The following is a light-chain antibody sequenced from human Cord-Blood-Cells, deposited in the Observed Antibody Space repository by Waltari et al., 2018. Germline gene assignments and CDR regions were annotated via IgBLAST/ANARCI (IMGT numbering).Light chain of an antibody. Sequence: EIVLTQSPATLSLSPGERATLSCRASQGVSSYIAWYQQKPGQAPRLLIYDASNRATGIPARFSGSGSGTDFTLSISSLEPEDFAVYYCQQRSNWWTFGQGTKVEFK. V-gene: IGKV3-11*01. J-gene: IGKJ1*01. CDR3: QQRSNWWT. CDR1: QGVSSY. CDR2: DAS.